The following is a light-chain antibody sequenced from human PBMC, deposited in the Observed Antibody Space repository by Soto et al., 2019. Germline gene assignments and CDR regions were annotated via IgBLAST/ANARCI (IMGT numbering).Light chain of an antibody. V-gene: IGKV3-15*01. CDR2: AAS. Sequence: ETVMTQSPATLSVSPGERVTLSCRASQSVSVNLAWYQRKSGQPPRLLSYAASTRATGIPARFSGSRSGTEFTLTISSLQSEDFALYYCQQYNNWPITFGQGTRLEIK. J-gene: IGKJ5*01. CDR1: QSVSVN. CDR3: QQYNNWPIT.